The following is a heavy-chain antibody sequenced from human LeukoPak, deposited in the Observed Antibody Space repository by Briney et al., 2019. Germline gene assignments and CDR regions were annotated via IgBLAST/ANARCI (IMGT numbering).Heavy chain of an antibody. J-gene: IGHJ4*02. Sequence: GGSLRLSCAASGFTFSSYAMHWVRQAPGKGLEWVAVISYDGSNKYYADSVKGRFTISRDNSKNTLYLQMNSLRAEDTAVYYCARDRIVVVLDYWGQGTLVTVSS. V-gene: IGHV3-30-3*01. CDR3: ARDRIVVVLDY. D-gene: IGHD2-2*01. CDR2: ISYDGSNK. CDR1: GFTFSSYA.